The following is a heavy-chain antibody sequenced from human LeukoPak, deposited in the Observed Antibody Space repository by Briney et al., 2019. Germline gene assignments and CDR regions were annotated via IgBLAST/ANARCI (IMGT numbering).Heavy chain of an antibody. V-gene: IGHV4-59*11. Sequence: PSETLSLTCTVSGGSISSHYWSWIRQPPGKGLEWIGYIYYSGSTNYNPSLKSRVTISVDTSKNQFALKLSTVAAAKTAVYYWARGRGGYYDSSGYYYYYYMDVWGKGTTVTVSS. CDR1: GGSISSHY. D-gene: IGHD3-22*01. CDR2: IYYSGST. J-gene: IGHJ6*03. CDR3: ARGRGGYYDSSGYYYYYYMDV.